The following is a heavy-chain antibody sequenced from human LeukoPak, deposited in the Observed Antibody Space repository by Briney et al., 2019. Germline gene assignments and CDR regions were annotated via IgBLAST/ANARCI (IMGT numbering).Heavy chain of an antibody. D-gene: IGHD2-2*01. CDR2: INHSGST. V-gene: IGHV4-34*01. CDR3: ARTDHQLLFRA. J-gene: IGHJ5*02. Sequence: PSETLSLTCAVYGGSFSGYYWSWIRKPPGKGLEWIGEINHSGSTNYNPSLKSRVTISVDTSKNQFSLKLSSVTAADTAVYYCARTDHQLLFRAWGQGTLVTVSS. CDR1: GGSFSGYY.